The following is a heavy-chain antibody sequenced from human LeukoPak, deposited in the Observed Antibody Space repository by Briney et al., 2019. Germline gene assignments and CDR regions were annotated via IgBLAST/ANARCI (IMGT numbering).Heavy chain of an antibody. Sequence: GGSLRLSCAASGFTFSSYAMSWVRQAPGKGLEWVSAIRGSGGSTYYADSVKGRFTISRDNSKNTLYLQMNSLRAEDTAVYYCAKDLSCGGDCSTGFFYYYYYYGMDVWGQGTTVTVSS. V-gene: IGHV3-23*01. CDR3: AKDLSCGGDCSTGFFYYYYYYGMDV. J-gene: IGHJ6*02. D-gene: IGHD2-21*02. CDR2: IRGSGGST. CDR1: GFTFSSYA.